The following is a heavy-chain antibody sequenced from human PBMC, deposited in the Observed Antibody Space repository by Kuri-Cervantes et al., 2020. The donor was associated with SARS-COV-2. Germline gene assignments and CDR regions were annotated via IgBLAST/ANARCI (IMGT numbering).Heavy chain of an antibody. CDR1: GFAFSSYS. V-gene: IGHV3-48*01. CDR3: ARDRGPLAY. J-gene: IGHJ4*02. Sequence: GGSLRLSCAASGFAFSSYSMNWVRQAPGKGLEWVSYISYSSSTIHYADSVKGRFTISRDNAKNSLYLQMNNLGAEDTAVYYCARDRGPLAYWGQGTLVTVSS. CDR2: ISYSSSTI. D-gene: IGHD3-10*01.